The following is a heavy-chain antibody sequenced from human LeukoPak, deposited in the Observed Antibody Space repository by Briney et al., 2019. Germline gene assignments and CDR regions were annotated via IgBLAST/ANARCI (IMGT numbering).Heavy chain of an antibody. D-gene: IGHD2-15*01. CDR3: ARGDHIIVVVPATHDY. J-gene: IGHJ4*02. Sequence: ASVKVSCKASGYTFTSYYMHWVRQAPGQGLEWMGWINPNSGDTNYAQKFQGRVTMTRDTSINTAYMELSRLRSDDTAVFYCARGDHIIVVVPATHDYWGQGTLVTVSS. CDR2: INPNSGDT. V-gene: IGHV1-2*02. CDR1: GYTFTSYY.